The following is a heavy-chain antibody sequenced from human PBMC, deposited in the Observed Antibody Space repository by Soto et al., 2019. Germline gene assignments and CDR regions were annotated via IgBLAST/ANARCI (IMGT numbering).Heavy chain of an antibody. CDR1: GFTFSSYS. Sequence: GGSLRLSCAASGFTFSSYSMNWVRQAPGKGLEWVSYLSKSSTTIYFADSVKGRFTISRDKSKNSLYLQMNSLRVEDTAVYYCARVSLISRVFDSWGQGILVTVSS. D-gene: IGHD2-15*01. CDR2: LSKSSTTI. J-gene: IGHJ4*02. CDR3: ARVSLISRVFDS. V-gene: IGHV3-48*01.